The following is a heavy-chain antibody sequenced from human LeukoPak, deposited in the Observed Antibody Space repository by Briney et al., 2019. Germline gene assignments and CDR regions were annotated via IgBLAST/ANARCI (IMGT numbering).Heavy chain of an antibody. CDR1: GGSISSGGYF. V-gene: IGHV4-31*03. CDR2: VYYTGNA. D-gene: IGHD3-3*01. CDR3: ARDRRLYYDSSSGYSRGNAFDI. Sequence: PSETLSLTCTVSGGSISSGGYFWSWIRQHPGKGLEWIGYVYYTGNAYYNPSLRSRVTISVDTSKNQFSLMLSSVTAADTAVYYCARDRRLYYDSSSGYSRGNAFDIWGQGTMVTVSS. J-gene: IGHJ3*02.